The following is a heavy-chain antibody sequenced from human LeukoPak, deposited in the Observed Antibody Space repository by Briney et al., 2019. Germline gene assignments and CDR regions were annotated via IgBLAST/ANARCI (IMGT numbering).Heavy chain of an antibody. CDR3: ARQGYTNNLGGYFGDKDDGFDL. CDR1: GVTFSSYI. V-gene: IGHV1-69*01. CDR2: IIPIFGTA. D-gene: IGHD3-9*01. Sequence: SVKVSCKASGVTFSSYIITWVRQAPGQGLEWMGRIIPIFGTADYAQKFQGRVTITADESTSTAYMELSRLRFEDTAVYYCARQGYTNNLGGYFGDKDDGFDLWGQGTMVTVSS. J-gene: IGHJ3*01.